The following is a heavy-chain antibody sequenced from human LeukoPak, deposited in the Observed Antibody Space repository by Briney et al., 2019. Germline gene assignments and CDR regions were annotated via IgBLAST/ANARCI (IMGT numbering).Heavy chain of an antibody. CDR2: INHSGST. J-gene: IGHJ6*03. V-gene: IGHV4-34*10. CDR1: GGSLSGYY. CDR3: AREGYQGSLGGLHSGWYPSNYFFYHMDV. Sequence: SETLSLTCAVSGGSLSGYYWTWIRQPPGKGLEWIGEINHSGSTNYNPSLKSRVTMSVDTSKNQFSLRLSSVAAADTAVYYCAREGYQGSLGGLHSGWYPSNYFFYHMDVWGKGTTVTVSS. D-gene: IGHD6-19*01.